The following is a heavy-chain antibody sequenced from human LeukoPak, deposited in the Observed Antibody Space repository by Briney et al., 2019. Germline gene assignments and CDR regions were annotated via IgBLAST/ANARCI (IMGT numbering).Heavy chain of an antibody. Sequence: GASVKVSCRASGYTFTGYYIQWVRQAPGQGLEWMGWINPNSGGTSYAQKFQGRVTMTRDTSITTAYMELSSLRFDDTAVYYCAGVFYCSGGIRYLNYWGQGTLVTVSS. V-gene: IGHV1-2*02. CDR3: AGVFYCSGGIRYLNY. J-gene: IGHJ4*02. D-gene: IGHD2-15*01. CDR1: GYTFTGYY. CDR2: INPNSGGT.